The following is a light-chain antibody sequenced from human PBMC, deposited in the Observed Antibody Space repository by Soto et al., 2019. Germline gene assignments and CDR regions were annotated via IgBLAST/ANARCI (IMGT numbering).Light chain of an antibody. CDR1: KNIVTG. CDR2: KAA. Sequence: DIQMTQSPPTLSASVGDRVTITCRASKNIVTGSAWYQQKPGKAPKLLIYKAASLESGVPSRFSGSGSGTEFTLPISSLQPDDFATYCCQQSNVYPYTFGQGTNLEIK. J-gene: IGKJ2*01. CDR3: QQSNVYPYT. V-gene: IGKV1-5*03.